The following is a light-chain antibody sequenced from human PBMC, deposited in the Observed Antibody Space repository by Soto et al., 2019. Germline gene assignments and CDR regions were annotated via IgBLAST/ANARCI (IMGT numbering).Light chain of an antibody. CDR3: QLRSNSIT. V-gene: IGKV3D-20*02. CDR1: QSVSNNY. CDR2: GAS. J-gene: IGKJ5*01. Sequence: EIVWTQSPGTLSLSQGGRATLPCRASQSVSNNYLAWYKQKPGQAPRILIYGASNGATGIPDRFSVIGSGTDFTLAVSSLEPEDFALYDCQLRSNSITFCQWTRLENK.